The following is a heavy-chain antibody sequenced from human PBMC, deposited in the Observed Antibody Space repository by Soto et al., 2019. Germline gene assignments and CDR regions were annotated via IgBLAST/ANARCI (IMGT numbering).Heavy chain of an antibody. CDR2: MNPHSGYT. Sequence: ASVKVSCKASGYTFTIYDINWARQATGQGLEWMGWMNPHSGYTGYAQKFQGRVTITADESTSTAYMELSSLRSEDTAVYYCARDNTPAPALIAAAGRFDYWGQGTLVTVSS. J-gene: IGHJ4*02. CDR3: ARDNTPAPALIAAAGRFDY. CDR1: GYTFTIYD. V-gene: IGHV1-8*01. D-gene: IGHD6-13*01.